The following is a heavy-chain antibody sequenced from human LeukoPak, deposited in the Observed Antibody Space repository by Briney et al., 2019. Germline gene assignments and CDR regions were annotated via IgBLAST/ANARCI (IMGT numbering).Heavy chain of an antibody. CDR1: GFALSNFA. CDR2: MSGSGDSS. J-gene: IGHJ6*03. CDR3: AKMEGQRLYDYCMDV. V-gene: IGHV3-23*01. Sequence: GGSLRLSCAASGFALSNFAMSWVRQAPGKGLEWVSGMSGSGDSSYYADSVKGRFTISRDNSKNVLYLQMNSLRADDTALYYCAKMEGQRLYDYCMDVWGKGTTVTVSS. D-gene: IGHD3-3*01.